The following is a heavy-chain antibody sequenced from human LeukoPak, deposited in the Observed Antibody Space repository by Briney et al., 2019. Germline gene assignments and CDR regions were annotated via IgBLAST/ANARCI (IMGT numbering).Heavy chain of an antibody. V-gene: IGHV3-23*01. Sequence: PGGSLRLSCAASGFTFRSYAMSWVREAPGKGLEWVSAISGSGGSTYYADTVKGRFTISRDNSKNTLYLQMNSLRAEDTAVYYCAKRGYCSGGSCPELEYNGIDYWGQGTLVTVSS. CDR1: GFTFRSYA. CDR2: ISGSGGST. D-gene: IGHD2-15*01. CDR3: AKRGYCSGGSCPELEYNGIDY. J-gene: IGHJ4*02.